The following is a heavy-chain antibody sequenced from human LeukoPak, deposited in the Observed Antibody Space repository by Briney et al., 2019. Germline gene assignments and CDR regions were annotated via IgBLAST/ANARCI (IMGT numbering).Heavy chain of an antibody. CDR3: ARDPSSGYYTFDY. J-gene: IGHJ4*02. D-gene: IGHD3-22*01. CDR1: GFTFSNYW. CDR2: INIDGTTT. V-gene: IGHV3-74*01. Sequence: GGSLRLSCAASGFTFSNYWMHWVRQAPGKGLVWVSRINIDGTTTKYADSVEDRFTISRDNAKNTVYLQMNSLRAEDTAVYYCARDPSSGYYTFDYWGQGTLVTVSS.